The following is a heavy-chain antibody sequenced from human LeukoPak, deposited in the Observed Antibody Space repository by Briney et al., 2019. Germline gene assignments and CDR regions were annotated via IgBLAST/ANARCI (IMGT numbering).Heavy chain of an antibody. J-gene: IGHJ4*02. Sequence: PGGSLRLSCAASGFTVSSHYMSWVRQAPGKGLEWVSYISSSGTAQDYADSVKGRFTSSRDNAKNSLFLQMNSLRDEDTAVYYCARGVLGGAIDYWGQGTLVTVSS. CDR2: ISSSGTAQ. CDR3: ARGVLGGAIDY. D-gene: IGHD3-16*01. V-gene: IGHV3-48*02. CDR1: GFTVSSHY.